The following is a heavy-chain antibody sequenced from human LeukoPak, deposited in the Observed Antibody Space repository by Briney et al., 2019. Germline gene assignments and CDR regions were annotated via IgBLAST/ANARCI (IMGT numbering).Heavy chain of an antibody. J-gene: IGHJ6*03. D-gene: IGHD3-10*01. V-gene: IGHV4-4*07. Sequence: NPSEALSLTCTVSGASISSYHWSWIRQPAGKGLEWIGRFYTSGSTNYNPSFKSRVIMSVDTSKNQFSLKLSSVTAADTAVYYCARDYLTVRGGNYYYYYMDVWGKGTTVTVSS. CDR1: GASISSYH. CDR3: ARDYLTVRGGNYYYYYMDV. CDR2: FYTSGST.